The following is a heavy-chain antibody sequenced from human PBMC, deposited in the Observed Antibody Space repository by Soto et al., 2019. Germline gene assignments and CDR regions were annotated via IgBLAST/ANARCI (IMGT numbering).Heavy chain of an antibody. V-gene: IGHV4-39*01. CDR3: AGHRRDDYNYGGSGIFDY. CDR2: AYYSGST. Sequence: QLQLQESGPGLVKPSETLSLTCTVSGGSISSVVYYWGWIRLPPGKGLEWIGDAYYSGSTYSNPSLQSRVTISIDTSKNQLSLKLSSVTAADTAVYFCAGHRRDDYNYGGSGIFDYWGQGTRVTVSS. J-gene: IGHJ4*02. CDR1: GGSISSVVYY. D-gene: IGHD4-4*01.